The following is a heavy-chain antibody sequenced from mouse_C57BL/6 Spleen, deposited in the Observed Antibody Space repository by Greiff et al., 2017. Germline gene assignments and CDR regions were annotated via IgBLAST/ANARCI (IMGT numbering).Heavy chain of an antibody. J-gene: IGHJ4*01. CDR1: GYTFTDYE. CDR3: TNYDEDYYAMDY. Sequence: VQLQQSGAELVRPGASVTLSCKASGYTFTDYEMHWVKQTPVHGLEWIGAIDPETGGTAYNQKFKGKAILTADKSSSTAYMELRSLTSEDSAVYYCTNYDEDYYAMDYWGQGTSVTVSS. D-gene: IGHD2-4*01. V-gene: IGHV1-15*01. CDR2: IDPETGGT.